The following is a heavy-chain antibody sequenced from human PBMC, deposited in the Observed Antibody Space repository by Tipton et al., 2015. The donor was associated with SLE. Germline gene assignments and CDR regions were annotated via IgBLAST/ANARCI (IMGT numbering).Heavy chain of an antibody. CDR1: GDSISRHY. Sequence: PGLVKPSETLSVTCTVSGDSISRHYWTWIRQTPGKRLEWIGNINSSGNINLNSSLKSRVTRSVDTSKNQFSLQLSSVTAADTAVYYCARGPPYCTNGVCYPYFDYWGQGTLVTVSS. CDR2: INSSGNI. CDR3: ARGPPYCTNGVCYPYFDY. V-gene: IGHV4-4*08. D-gene: IGHD2-8*01. J-gene: IGHJ4*02.